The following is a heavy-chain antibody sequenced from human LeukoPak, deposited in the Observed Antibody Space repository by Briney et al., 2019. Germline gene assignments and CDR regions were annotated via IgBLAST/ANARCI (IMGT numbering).Heavy chain of an antibody. Sequence: ASVKVSCKASEYTFTNYDINWVRQATGQGLEWVGWANPHSGNTGYAQKFQGRVTMTRNTSISTAYMELSSLRSEDTAVYYCARDLRGYSYGYDYWGQGTLVSVSS. CDR2: ANPHSGNT. V-gene: IGHV1-8*01. J-gene: IGHJ4*02. CDR1: EYTFTNYD. D-gene: IGHD5-18*01. CDR3: ARDLRGYSYGYDY.